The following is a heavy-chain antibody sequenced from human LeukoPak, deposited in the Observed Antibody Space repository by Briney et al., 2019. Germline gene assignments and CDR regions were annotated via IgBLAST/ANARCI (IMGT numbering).Heavy chain of an antibody. V-gene: IGHV3-48*04. CDR2: ISSSGSTI. J-gene: IGHJ6*03. D-gene: IGHD6-13*01. CDR3: ARVRFSSSWAIPYYYYYMDV. Sequence: GGSLRLSCAASGFTFSSYGMNWVRQAPGKGLEWVSYISSSGSTIYYADSVKGRFTISRDNAKNSLYLQMNSLRAEDTAVYYCARVRFSSSWAIPYYYYYMDVWGKGTTVTISS. CDR1: GFTFSSYG.